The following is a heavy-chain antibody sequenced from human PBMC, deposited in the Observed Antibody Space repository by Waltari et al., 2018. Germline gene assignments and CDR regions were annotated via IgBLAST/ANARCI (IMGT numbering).Heavy chain of an antibody. CDR3: AREGGSAPRGYFDY. Sequence: QVQLQESGPGLVKPSETLSLPCTVSSGSLGSHYWSWIRQPPGKGLEWIGYIYYNGNTYYNPSRKSRVTISLDTSKNQFSLKLISVTAADTAVYCCAREGGSAPRGYFDYWGQGTLVTISS. J-gene: IGHJ4*02. D-gene: IGHD3-3*01. V-gene: IGHV4-59*11. CDR1: SGSLGSHY. CDR2: IYYNGNT.